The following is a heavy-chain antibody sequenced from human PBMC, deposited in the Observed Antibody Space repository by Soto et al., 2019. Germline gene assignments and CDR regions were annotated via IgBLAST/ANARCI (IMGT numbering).Heavy chain of an antibody. CDR3: ARHRRTPLDGGSSWQDGFDP. J-gene: IGHJ5*02. V-gene: IGHV5-51*01. D-gene: IGHD6-13*01. CDR2: IYPGDSDT. CDR1: GYSFPSYW. Sequence: GESLKISCKGSGYSFPSYWIGWVRRMPGKGLEWMGIIYPGDSDTRYSPSFQGQVTISADKSISTAYRQWSSLKASDTAMYYCARHRRTPLDGGSSWQDGFDPWGQGTLATVAS.